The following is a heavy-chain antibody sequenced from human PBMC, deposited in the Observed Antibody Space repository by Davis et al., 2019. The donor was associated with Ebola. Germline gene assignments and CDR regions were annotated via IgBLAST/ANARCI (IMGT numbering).Heavy chain of an antibody. CDR2: INPSVVST. CDR1: GYTFTAYD. J-gene: IGHJ4*02. V-gene: IGHV1-46*01. CDR3: AGGGILAAAGFDY. Sequence: ASVKVSCKASGYTFTAYDMHWLRQAPGQELEWMGIINPSVVSTSYAQKFQGRVTMTRDTSTSTVYMELSSLRSEDTAVYYCAGGGILAAAGFDYWGQGTLVTVSS. D-gene: IGHD6-13*01.